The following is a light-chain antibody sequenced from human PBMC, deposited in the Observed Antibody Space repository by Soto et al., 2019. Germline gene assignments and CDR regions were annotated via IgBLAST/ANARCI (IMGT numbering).Light chain of an antibody. CDR2: ATS. Sequence: AIPMTQSPSSLSASVGDRVTITCRASQGIRNDLGWYQQRPGQAPKLLIYATSNLQTRVPSRLSGSGSGTDFTLTISSLQPEDFATYYCLQDYSYPRTFGQGTKVEIK. CDR1: QGIRND. J-gene: IGKJ1*01. V-gene: IGKV1-6*01. CDR3: LQDYSYPRT.